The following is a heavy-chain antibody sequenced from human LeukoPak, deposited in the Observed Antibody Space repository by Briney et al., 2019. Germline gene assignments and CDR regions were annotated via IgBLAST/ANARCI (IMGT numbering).Heavy chain of an antibody. CDR3: ARVQGYCSGGSCYGNDY. J-gene: IGHJ4*02. CDR1: GGSFSGYY. V-gene: IGHV4-34*01. D-gene: IGHD2-15*01. CDR2: INHSGSA. Sequence: PSETLSLTCAVYGGSFSGYYWSGTREPPGKGLEWFGEINHSGSANYNPSLKSRVTISVDTSKNQFSLKLSSVTAADTAVYYCARVQGYCSGGSCYGNDYWGQGTLVTVSS.